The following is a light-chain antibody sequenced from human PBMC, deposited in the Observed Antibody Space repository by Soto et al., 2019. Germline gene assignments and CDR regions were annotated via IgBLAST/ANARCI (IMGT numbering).Light chain of an antibody. CDR1: QSVSSTN. V-gene: IGKV3-20*01. J-gene: IGKJ2*01. Sequence: EIVLTQSPGTLSLSPGERATLSCRASQSVSSTNLAWYQQKPGQAPRLLIYGASSRATGIPDRFSGSGSGTDFTLTISRLEAEDFAVYYCQQYGSSPLYTFGQGTKLEIK. CDR3: QQYGSSPLYT. CDR2: GAS.